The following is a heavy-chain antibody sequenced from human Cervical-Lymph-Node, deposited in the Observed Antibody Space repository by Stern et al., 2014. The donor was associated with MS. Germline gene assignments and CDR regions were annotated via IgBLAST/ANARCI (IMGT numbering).Heavy chain of an antibody. CDR3: AREGTYYDFWSGYSTFFDY. CDR2: IWYDGSNK. V-gene: IGHV3-33*01. Sequence: VHLVESGGGVVQPGRSLRLSCAASGFTFSNYGMHWVRQAPGKGLEWVAVIWYDGSNKYYADSVKGRFTISRDNSKNTLYLQMNSLRAEDTAVYYCAREGTYYDFWSGYSTFFDYWGQGTLVTVSS. CDR1: GFTFSNYG. J-gene: IGHJ4*02. D-gene: IGHD3-3*01.